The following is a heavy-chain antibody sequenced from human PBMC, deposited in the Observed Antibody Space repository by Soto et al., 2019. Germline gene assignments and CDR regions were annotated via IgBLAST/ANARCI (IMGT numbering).Heavy chain of an antibody. Sequence: HEHLVQSGAEVKRPGASLKVSCKASGYSFTGYYIHWVRQAPGQGLEWMGWINPDSGATNYAQNFQGRVSLTSDTSITTASILLTSLTSDDTAVYYCARGDYGTGGYPFPYFDYWGQGTLVIVSS. CDR3: ARGDYGTGGYPFPYFDY. CDR2: INPDSGAT. J-gene: IGHJ4*02. CDR1: GYSFTGYY. V-gene: IGHV1-2*02. D-gene: IGHD3-10*01.